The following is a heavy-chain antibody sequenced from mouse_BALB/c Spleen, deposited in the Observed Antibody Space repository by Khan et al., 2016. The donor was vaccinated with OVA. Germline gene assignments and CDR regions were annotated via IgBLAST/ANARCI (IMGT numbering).Heavy chain of an antibody. V-gene: IGHV9-1*02. CDR1: GYTFTNYG. CDR2: INPYTGEP. J-gene: IGHJ1*01. Sequence: QIQLVQSGPELKKPGETVKISCKASGYTFTNYGMNWVKQAPGKGLKWMGWINPYTGEPTYTGDFKGRFAFSLETSASTAYLQINNLKNEDMATYFCARGASYWYFDVWGAGTTVTVSS. CDR3: ARGASYWYFDV.